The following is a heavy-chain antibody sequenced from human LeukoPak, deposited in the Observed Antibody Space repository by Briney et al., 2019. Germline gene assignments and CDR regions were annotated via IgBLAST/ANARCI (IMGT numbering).Heavy chain of an antibody. CDR2: INSDGSWT. CDR1: GNYW. J-gene: IGHJ4*02. D-gene: IGHD3-10*01. V-gene: IGHV3-74*01. CDR3: AKVDYGSGSYHFDY. Sequence: GGSLRLSCAASGNYWMHWVRQAPGKGLVWVSHINSDGSWTSYADSVKGRFTISRDNSKNTLYLQMNSLRAEDTAVYYCAKVDYGSGSYHFDYWGQGTLVTVSS.